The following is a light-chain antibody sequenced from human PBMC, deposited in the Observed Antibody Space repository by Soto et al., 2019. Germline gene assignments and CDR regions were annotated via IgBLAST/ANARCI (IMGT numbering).Light chain of an antibody. Sequence: EIVMTQSPATLSVSTGERVTLSCRASQSISSKLAWYQRKPGHAPRLLIYDASTRAIGIPARFSGSGSGSEFTLTISIWQSVVVAGYDCQHYNNGSSWYTFGQGTKLEIK. V-gene: IGKV3-15*01. J-gene: IGKJ2*01. CDR3: QHYNNGSSWYT. CDR2: DAS. CDR1: QSISSK.